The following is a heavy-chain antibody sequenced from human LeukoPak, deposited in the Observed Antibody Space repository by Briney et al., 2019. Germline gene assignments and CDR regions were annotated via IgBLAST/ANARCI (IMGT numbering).Heavy chain of an antibody. CDR1: GYSISSGYY. J-gene: IGHJ1*01. CDR2: IYHSGST. V-gene: IGHV4-38-2*02. CDR3: ARGPGPRDYSSGWYLYFQH. D-gene: IGHD6-19*01. Sequence: SETLSLTCTVSGYSISSGYYWGWIRQPPGKGLKWIGSIYHSGSTYYNPSLKSRVTISVDTSKNQFSLKLRSVTAADTAVFYCARGPGPRDYSSGWYLYFQHWGQGTLVTVSS.